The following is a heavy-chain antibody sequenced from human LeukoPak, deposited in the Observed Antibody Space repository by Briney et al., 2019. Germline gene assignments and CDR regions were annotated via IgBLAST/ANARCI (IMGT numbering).Heavy chain of an antibody. CDR3: ARDRGYSYAFDY. J-gene: IGHJ4*02. Sequence: SETLSLTCTVSGGSISSYYWSWIWQPAGKGLEWIGRIYTSGSTNYNPSLKSRVTISIGTSKNQFSLKLNSVTAADTAVYYCARDRGYSYAFDYWGQGTLVTVSS. CDR2: IYTSGST. CDR1: GGSISSYY. D-gene: IGHD5-18*01. V-gene: IGHV4-4*07.